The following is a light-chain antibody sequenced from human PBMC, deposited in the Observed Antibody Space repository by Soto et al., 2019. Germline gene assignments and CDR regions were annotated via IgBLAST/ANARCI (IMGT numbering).Light chain of an antibody. J-gene: IGKJ4*01. CDR3: QHYDTSLST. CDR1: QSIATIS. Sequence: DIVLTQSPGTLSLSPGERATLSCRASQSIATISLAWYQQKPGQAPRLLIYGASTRSTGIPDRFGGSGSGTDFTLTISRLEPEDFAVYYCQHYDTSLSTVGGGTTVDI. V-gene: IGKV3-20*01. CDR2: GAS.